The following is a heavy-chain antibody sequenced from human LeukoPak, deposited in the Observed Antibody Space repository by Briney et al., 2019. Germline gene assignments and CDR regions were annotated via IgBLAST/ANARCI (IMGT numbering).Heavy chain of an antibody. CDR3: ARTLRSYYYYMDV. J-gene: IGHJ6*03. CDR2: IKQDGSER. CDR1: GFTFSNYW. Sequence: PGGSLRLSCAASGFTFSNYWMSWVRQAPGKGLEWVANIKQDGSERYSVASVKGRFTISRDNAKNALYLQMNSLRAEDTAVYYCARTLRSYYYYMDVWGKGTTVTVSS. D-gene: IGHD6-19*01. V-gene: IGHV3-7*01.